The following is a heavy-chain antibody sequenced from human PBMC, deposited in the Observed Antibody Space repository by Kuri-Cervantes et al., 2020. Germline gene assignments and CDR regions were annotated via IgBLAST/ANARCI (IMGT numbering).Heavy chain of an antibody. CDR3: AREGYDILTGYYRAEYFQH. CDR2: IYSGGST. J-gene: IGHJ1*01. D-gene: IGHD3-9*01. V-gene: IGHV3-53*01. CDR1: GFTFSDYY. Sequence: GESLKISCAASGFTFSDYYMSWIRQAPGKGLEWVSVIYSGGSTYYADSVKGRFTISRDNSKNTLYLQMNSLRAEDTAVYYCAREGYDILTGYYRAEYFQHWGQGTLVTVSS.